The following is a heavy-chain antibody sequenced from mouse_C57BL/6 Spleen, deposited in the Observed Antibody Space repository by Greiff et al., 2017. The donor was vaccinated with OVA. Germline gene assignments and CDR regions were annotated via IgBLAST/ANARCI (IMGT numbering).Heavy chain of an antibody. CDR3: ASGNFAY. V-gene: IGHV1-52*01. CDR2: IDPSDSGT. J-gene: IGHJ3*01. D-gene: IGHD2-1*01. Sequence: QVQLQQPGAELVRPGSSVKLSCKASGYTFTSYWLHWVKQRPIQGLEWIGNIDPSDSGTHYNQKFKDKATLTVDKSSSTAYMQLSSLTSEDSAVYYGASGNFAYWGQGTLVTVSA. CDR1: GYTFTSYW.